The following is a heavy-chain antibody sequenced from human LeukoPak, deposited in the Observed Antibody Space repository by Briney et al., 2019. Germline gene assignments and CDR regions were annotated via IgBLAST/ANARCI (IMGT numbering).Heavy chain of an antibody. J-gene: IGHJ5*02. Sequence: GGSLRLSCAASGFTFSSYEMNWVRQAPGKGLEWVSYISSSGSTIYYADSVKGRFTISRDNAKNSLYLQMNSLRAEDTAVYYCARGPRILWFEELLYWFDPWGQGTLVTVSS. CDR2: ISSSGSTI. CDR1: GFTFSSYE. D-gene: IGHD3-10*01. CDR3: ARGPRILWFEELLYWFDP. V-gene: IGHV3-48*03.